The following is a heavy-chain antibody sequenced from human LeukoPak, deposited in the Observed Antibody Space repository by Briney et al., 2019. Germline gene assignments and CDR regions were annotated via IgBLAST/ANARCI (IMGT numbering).Heavy chain of an antibody. V-gene: IGHV4-34*01. CDR3: ARARALLLGRGYCSGGSCFGWFDP. CDR1: GGSFSGYY. D-gene: IGHD2-15*01. J-gene: IGHJ5*02. Sequence: PSETLSLTCAVYGGSFSGYYWSWIRQPPGKGLEWIGEINHSGSTNYNPSLKSRVTISVDTSKNQFSLKLSSVTAADTAVYYCARARALLLGRGYCSGGSCFGWFDPWGQGTLVTVSS. CDR2: INHSGST.